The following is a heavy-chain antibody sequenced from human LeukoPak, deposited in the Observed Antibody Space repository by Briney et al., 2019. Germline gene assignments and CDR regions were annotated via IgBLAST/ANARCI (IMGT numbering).Heavy chain of an antibody. CDR3: AGRGEGSIFSGVFD. CDR1: GFTFSSYS. Sequence: GGSLRLSCAASGFTFSSYSMNWVRQAPGKGLEWVSSISSSSSYIYYADSVKGRFTISRDNAKNSLYLQMNSLRAEDTAVYYCAGRGEGSIFSGVFDWGQGTLVTVSS. J-gene: IGHJ4*02. CDR2: ISSSSSYI. V-gene: IGHV3-21*01. D-gene: IGHD2-15*01.